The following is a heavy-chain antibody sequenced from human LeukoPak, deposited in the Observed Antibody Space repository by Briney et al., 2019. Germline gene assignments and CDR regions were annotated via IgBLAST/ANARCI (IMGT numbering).Heavy chain of an antibody. CDR1: GFTFSSYG. Sequence: PGGSLRLSSAASGFTFSSYGMHWLRPAPGKGLEWVAVISYDGSNKYYADSVKGRFTISRDNSKNTLYLQMNSLRAEDTAVYYCAKVDTYYDILTGLESLDYWGQGTLVTVSS. D-gene: IGHD3-9*01. V-gene: IGHV3-30*18. CDR3: AKVDTYYDILTGLESLDY. J-gene: IGHJ4*02. CDR2: ISYDGSNK.